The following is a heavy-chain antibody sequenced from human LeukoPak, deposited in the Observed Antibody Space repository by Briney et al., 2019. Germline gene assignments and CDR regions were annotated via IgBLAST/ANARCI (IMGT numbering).Heavy chain of an antibody. J-gene: IGHJ4*02. CDR3: AKDPLNLEWLLDFDY. D-gene: IGHD3-3*01. V-gene: IGHV3-23*01. Sequence: GGSLRLSCAASVFTFSIYAMSWVRQAPGKGLEWVSAISGSGGSTYYADSVKGRFTIPRDNSKNTLYLQMNSLRAEDTAVYYCAKDPLNLEWLLDFDYWGQGTLVTVSS. CDR2: ISGSGGST. CDR1: VFTFSIYA.